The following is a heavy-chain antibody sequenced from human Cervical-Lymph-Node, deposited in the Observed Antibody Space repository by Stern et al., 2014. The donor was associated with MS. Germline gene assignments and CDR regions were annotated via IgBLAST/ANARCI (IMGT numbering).Heavy chain of an antibody. CDR2: ISYDGSNK. D-gene: IGHD6-19*01. J-gene: IGHJ4*02. Sequence: QLVQSGGGVVQPGRSLRLSCAASGFTFSSYGMHWVRQAPGKGLEWVAVISYDGSNKYYADSVKGRFTISRDNSKNTLYLQMNSLRAEDTAVYYCAKVGSIAVAGTGFDYWGQGTLVTVSS. CDR3: AKVGSIAVAGTGFDY. V-gene: IGHV3-30*18. CDR1: GFTFSSYG.